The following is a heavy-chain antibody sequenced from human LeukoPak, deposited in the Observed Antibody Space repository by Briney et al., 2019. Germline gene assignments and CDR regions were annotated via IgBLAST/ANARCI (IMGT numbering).Heavy chain of an antibody. CDR2: ISAYNGNT. D-gene: IGHD6-13*01. Sequence: ALVKVSCKASGYTFTSYGISWVRQAPGQGLEWMGWISAYNGNTNYAQKLQGRVTMTTDTSTSTAYMELRSLRSGDTAVYYCARSSRQLVPDYWGQGTLVTVSS. V-gene: IGHV1-18*01. CDR3: ARSSRQLVPDY. J-gene: IGHJ4*02. CDR1: GYTFTSYG.